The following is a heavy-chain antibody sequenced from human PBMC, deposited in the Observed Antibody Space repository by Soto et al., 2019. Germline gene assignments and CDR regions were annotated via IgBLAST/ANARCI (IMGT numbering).Heavy chain of an antibody. V-gene: IGHV3-53*01. Sequence: GGSLRLSCAASGFTVSSNYMGWVRQAPGKGLEWVSVIYSGGSTYYADSVKGRFTISRDNSKNTLYLQMSSLRAEDTAVYYCARGFSAGKGSTPDFWGQGSLVTVSS. J-gene: IGHJ4*02. CDR1: GFTVSSNY. CDR2: IYSGGST. CDR3: ARGFSAGKGSTPDF. D-gene: IGHD6-13*01.